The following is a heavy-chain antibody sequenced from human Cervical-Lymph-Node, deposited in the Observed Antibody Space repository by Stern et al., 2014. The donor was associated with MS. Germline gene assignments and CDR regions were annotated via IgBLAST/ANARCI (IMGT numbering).Heavy chain of an antibody. CDR2: INPVGSHT. J-gene: IGHJ4*02. CDR1: GFTFSGDW. Sequence: EVQLVESGGGLVQPGGSLRLSCVASGFTFSGDWMHWVRQAPGKGLVWVARINPVGSHTAYADSVRGRFTISRDNAKNILYLQMNSLGAEDTAVYYCTRKDLGVFDFWGQGTLGTVSS. D-gene: IGHD3-16*01. V-gene: IGHV3-74*02. CDR3: TRKDLGVFDF.